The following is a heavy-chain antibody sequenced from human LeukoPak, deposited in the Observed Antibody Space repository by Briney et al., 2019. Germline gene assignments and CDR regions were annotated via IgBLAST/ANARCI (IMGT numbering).Heavy chain of an antibody. CDR2: IYYSGST. CDR3: ARVRGYSSIRWYFDL. V-gene: IGHV4-30-4*01. Sequence: PSQTLSLTCTVSGGSISSGDYYWSWIRQPPGTGLEWIGYIYYSGSTYYNPSLKSRVTISVDTSKNQFSLKLSSVTAADTAVYYCARVRGYSSIRWYFDLWGRGTLVTVSS. CDR1: GGSISSGDYY. D-gene: IGHD6-13*01. J-gene: IGHJ2*01.